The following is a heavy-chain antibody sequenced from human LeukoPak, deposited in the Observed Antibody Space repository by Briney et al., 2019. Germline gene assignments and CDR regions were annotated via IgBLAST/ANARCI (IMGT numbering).Heavy chain of an antibody. CDR3: ARDPGRDGYNSAFDI. V-gene: IGHV3-33*01. Sequence: GRSLRLSCAASGFTFSSYGMHWVRQAPGKGLEWVAVIWYDGSNKYYADSVKGRFTISRDNSKNTLYLQMNSLRAEDTAVYYCARDPGRDGYNSAFDIWGQGTMVTVSS. CDR2: IWYDGSNK. D-gene: IGHD5-24*01. CDR1: GFTFSSYG. J-gene: IGHJ3*02.